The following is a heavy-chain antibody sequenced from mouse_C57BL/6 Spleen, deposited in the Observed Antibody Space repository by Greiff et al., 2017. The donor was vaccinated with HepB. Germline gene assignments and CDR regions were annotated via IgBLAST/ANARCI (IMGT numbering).Heavy chain of an antibody. CDR2: ISDGGSYT. CDR1: GFTFSSYA. CDR3: AREPVITTVVEGWYLDV. D-gene: IGHD1-1*01. V-gene: IGHV5-4*01. Sequence: EVKLVESGGGLVKPGGSLKLSCAASGFTFSSYAMSWVRQTPEKRLEWVATISDGGSYTYYPDNVKGRFTLSRDNAKNNLYLQMSHLKSEDTAMYYGAREPVITTVVEGWYLDVWGTGTTVTVSS. J-gene: IGHJ1*03.